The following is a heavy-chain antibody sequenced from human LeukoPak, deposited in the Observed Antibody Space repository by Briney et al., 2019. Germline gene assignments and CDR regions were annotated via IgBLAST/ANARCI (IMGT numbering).Heavy chain of an antibody. D-gene: IGHD2-2*02. CDR2: ISGSGGST. J-gene: IGHJ4*02. Sequence: PGGSLRLSCAASGFTFSSYAMTWVRQGPGKGLEWVSGISGSGGSTYYADSVKGRFTISRDNSKNTLYLQMNSLRAEDTAVYYCAKDRGASCYNIFDYGGQGTLVTVS. V-gene: IGHV3-23*01. CDR3: AKDRGASCYNIFDY. CDR1: GFTFSSYA.